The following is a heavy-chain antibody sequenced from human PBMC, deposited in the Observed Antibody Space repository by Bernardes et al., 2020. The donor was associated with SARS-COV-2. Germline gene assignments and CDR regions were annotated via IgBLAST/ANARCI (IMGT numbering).Heavy chain of an antibody. CDR1: GFTFSSYG. V-gene: IGHV3-33*01. Sequence: GGSLRLSCAASGFTFSSYGMHWVRQAPGKGLEWVAVIWYDGSNKYYADSVKGRFTISRDNSKNTLYLQMNSLRAEDTAVYYCARDPVVRGVIPSFDYWGQGTLVTVSS. CDR2: IWYDGSNK. D-gene: IGHD3-10*01. CDR3: ARDPVVRGVIPSFDY. J-gene: IGHJ4*02.